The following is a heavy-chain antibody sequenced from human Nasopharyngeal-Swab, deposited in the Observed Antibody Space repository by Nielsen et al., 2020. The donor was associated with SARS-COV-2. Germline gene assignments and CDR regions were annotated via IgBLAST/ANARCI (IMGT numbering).Heavy chain of an antibody. Sequence: GESPKISCAVSGFTFNNYGMHWVRQAPGKGLEWVALISYEGSLKYYADSVKGRFTISRDSSKNTVYLQMNSLRPEDTAVYYCARRRPILHLGEFSSSFDSWGQGTLVTVSS. CDR1: GFTFNNYG. V-gene: IGHV3-30*03. CDR2: ISYEGSLK. J-gene: IGHJ4*02. D-gene: IGHD3-16*01. CDR3: ARRRPILHLGEFSSSFDS.